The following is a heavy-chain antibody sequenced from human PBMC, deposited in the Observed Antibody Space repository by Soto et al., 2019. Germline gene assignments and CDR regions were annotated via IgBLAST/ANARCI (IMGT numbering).Heavy chain of an antibody. D-gene: IGHD4-17*01. V-gene: IGHV4-34*01. CDR2: INHSGST. CDR1: GGSFSGYY. Sequence: QVQLQQWGAGLLKPSETLSLTCAVYGGSFSGYYWSWIRQPPGKGLEWIGEINHSGSTNYNPSLKSRVTISVDTSKNQFALKLSSVTAEDTAVYYCARVGYGDYDYWGQGTLVTVSS. J-gene: IGHJ4*02. CDR3: ARVGYGDYDY.